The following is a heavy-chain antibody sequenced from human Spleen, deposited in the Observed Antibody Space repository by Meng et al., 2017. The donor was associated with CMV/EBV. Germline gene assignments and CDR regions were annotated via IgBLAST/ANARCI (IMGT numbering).Heavy chain of an antibody. J-gene: IGHJ4*02. V-gene: IGHV4-61*01. CDR1: GGSVNSDTYY. CDR2: IYYSGNT. D-gene: IGHD2-15*01. Sequence: SGGSVNSDTYYWTWIRQPPGKRPEWIGYIYYSGNTNYNPSLRSRVTISLDTSKNQFSLKLSSVTAADTAVYYCARGLVVAMGLVDYWGQGTLVTVSS. CDR3: ARGLVVAMGLVDY.